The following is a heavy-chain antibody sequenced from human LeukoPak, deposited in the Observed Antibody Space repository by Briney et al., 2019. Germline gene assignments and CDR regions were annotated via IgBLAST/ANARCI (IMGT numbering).Heavy chain of an antibody. CDR1: GGSISSYY. CDR2: IYTSGST. V-gene: IGHV4-4*07. J-gene: IGHJ4*02. Sequence: PSETLSLTCTVSGGSISSYYWSCIRQPAGKGLEWIGRIYTSGSTNYNPSLKSRVTISVDTSKNQFSLKLSSVTAADTAVYYCARVDANWGVVDYWGQGTLVTVSS. D-gene: IGHD7-27*01. CDR3: ARVDANWGVVDY.